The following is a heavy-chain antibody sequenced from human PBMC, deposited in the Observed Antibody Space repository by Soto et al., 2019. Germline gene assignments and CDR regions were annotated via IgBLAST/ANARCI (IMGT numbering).Heavy chain of an antibody. CDR1: GFTFSNYS. Sequence: PGGSLRLSCAASGFTFSNYSMNWVRQAPGKGLEWVSYISSSSSTIYYADSVKGRFTISRDNAKNSLYLQMNSLRDEDTAVYYCARAGITGTTPDSVLSEKYYYYYYGMDVWGQGTTVTVSS. V-gene: IGHV3-48*02. CDR3: ARAGITGTTPDSVLSEKYYYYYYGMDV. D-gene: IGHD1-20*01. J-gene: IGHJ6*02. CDR2: ISSSSSTI.